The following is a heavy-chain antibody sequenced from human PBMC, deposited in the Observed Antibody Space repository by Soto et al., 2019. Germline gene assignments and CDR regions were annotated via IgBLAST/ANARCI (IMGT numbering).Heavy chain of an antibody. J-gene: IGHJ4*02. Sequence: QLQLQESGPGLVKPSETLSLTCTVSGGSISSSSYYWGWIRQPPGKGLEWIGSIYYSGSTYYKPSLKSRVTISVDTSKNQCALKLSSVTAADTAVYYCARELTIFGVVIPNHWGQGTLVTVSS. V-gene: IGHV4-39*01. CDR1: GGSISSSSYY. CDR2: IYYSGST. CDR3: ARELTIFGVVIPNH. D-gene: IGHD3-3*01.